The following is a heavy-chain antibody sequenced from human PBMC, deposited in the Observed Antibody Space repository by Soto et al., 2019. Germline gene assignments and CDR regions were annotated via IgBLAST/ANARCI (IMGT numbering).Heavy chain of an antibody. CDR1: GVTFSSSA. CDR3: AIGDGWFDP. V-gene: IGHV3-23*01. J-gene: IGHJ5*02. Sequence: SCAASGVTFSSSAMSWVRQAPGKGLEWVSAISDGGGSTYYGDSVKGRFTVSRDNSKNTLYLQMNSLRADDTAVYYCAIGDGWFDPWGQGTLVTVSS. CDR2: ISDGGGST.